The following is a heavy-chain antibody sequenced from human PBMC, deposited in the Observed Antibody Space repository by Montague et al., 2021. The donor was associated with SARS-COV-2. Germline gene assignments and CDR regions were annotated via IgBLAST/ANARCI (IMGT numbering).Heavy chain of an antibody. CDR3: ASALGYCSSTSCYSVYGMDV. J-gene: IGHJ6*04. Sequence: IYYSGSTYYNPSLKSRVTISVDTSKNQFSLKLSSVTAADTAVYYCASALGYCSSTSCYSVYGMDVWGKGTTVTVSS. CDR2: IYYSGST. D-gene: IGHD2-2*01. V-gene: IGHV4-39*01.